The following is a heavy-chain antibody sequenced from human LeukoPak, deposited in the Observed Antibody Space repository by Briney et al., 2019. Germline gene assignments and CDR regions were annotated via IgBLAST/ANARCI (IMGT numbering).Heavy chain of an antibody. D-gene: IGHD2-2*01. CDR1: GYTFSSYG. J-gene: IGHJ5*02. CDR3: ARGLRRYCSSTSCYGGDYWFDP. Sequence: ASVKVSCKASGYTFSSYGISWVRQAPGQGLEWMGWISAYNGNTNYAQKLQGRVTMTTDTSKSTAYMELRSLRSDDTAVYYCARGLRRYCSSTSCYGGDYWFDPWGQGTLVTVSS. V-gene: IGHV1-18*01. CDR2: ISAYNGNT.